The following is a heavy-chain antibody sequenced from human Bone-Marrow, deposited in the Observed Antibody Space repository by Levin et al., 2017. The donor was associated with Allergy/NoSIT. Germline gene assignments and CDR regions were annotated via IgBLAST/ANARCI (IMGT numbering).Heavy chain of an antibody. D-gene: IGHD6-13*01. CDR3: AHRPRIAAAWVPEYFQN. Sequence: VSGPTLVKPTQTLTLTCTFSGFSLSTSGVGVGWIRQPPGKALEWLALIYWDDDKRYSPSLKSRLTITKDTSKNQVVLTMTNMDPVDTATYYCAHRPRIAAAWVPEYFQNWGQGTLVTVSS. CDR2: IYWDDDK. CDR1: GFSLSTSGVG. J-gene: IGHJ1*01. V-gene: IGHV2-5*02.